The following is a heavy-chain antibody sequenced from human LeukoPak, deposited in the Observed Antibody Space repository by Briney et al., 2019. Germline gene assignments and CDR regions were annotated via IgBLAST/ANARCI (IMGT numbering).Heavy chain of an antibody. CDR2: ISYDGSNK. D-gene: IGHD3-9*01. V-gene: IGHV3-30*18. CDR1: GFTFSSYG. J-gene: IGHJ3*02. Sequence: PGGSLRLSCAASGFTFSSYGMHWVRQAPGKGLEWVAVISYDGSNKYYADSVKGRFTISRDNSKNTLYLQMNSLRAEDTAVYYCAKDAARYFDWLNAFDIWGQGTMVTVPS. CDR3: AKDAARYFDWLNAFDI.